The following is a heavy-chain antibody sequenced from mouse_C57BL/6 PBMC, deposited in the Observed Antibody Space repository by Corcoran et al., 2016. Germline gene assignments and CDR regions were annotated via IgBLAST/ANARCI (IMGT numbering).Heavy chain of an antibody. J-gene: IGHJ2*01. CDR1: GYTFTDYN. V-gene: IGHV1-22*01. D-gene: IGHD1-1*01. Sequence: EVQLQQSGPELVKPGASVKMSCKASGYTFTDYNMHWVKQSHGKSLEWIGYINPNNGGTSYNQKFKGKATLTVNKSSSTAYMELRSLTSEDSAVYYCAREVYYGSSYGDYWGQGTTLTVSS. CDR2: INPNNGGT. CDR3: AREVYYGSSYGDY.